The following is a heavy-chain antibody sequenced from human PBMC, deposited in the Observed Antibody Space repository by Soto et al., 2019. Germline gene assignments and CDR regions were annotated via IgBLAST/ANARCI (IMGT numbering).Heavy chain of an antibody. CDR3: AGVLGYCIFSSCVTYYYVMDF. Sequence: SVKVSCKASGGTFSSYAISWVRQAPGQGLEWMGGIIPIFGTANYAQKFQGRVTITADESTSTAYIELSSLRSEDTAVYYCAGVLGYCIFSSCVTYYYVMDFWGQGSTVTVSS. CDR1: GGTFSSYA. CDR2: IIPIFGTA. D-gene: IGHD2-2*01. V-gene: IGHV1-69*13. J-gene: IGHJ6*02.